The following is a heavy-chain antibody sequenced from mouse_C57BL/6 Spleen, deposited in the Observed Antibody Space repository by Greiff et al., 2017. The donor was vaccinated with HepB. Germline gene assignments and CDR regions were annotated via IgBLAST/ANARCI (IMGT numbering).Heavy chain of an antibody. CDR3: ARSEPPAAQATWFAY. V-gene: IGHV1-39*01. J-gene: IGHJ3*01. D-gene: IGHD3-2*02. CDR2: INPNYGTT. Sequence: EVQGVESGPELVKPGASVKISCKASGYSFTDYNMNWVKQSNGKSLEWIGVINPNYGTTSYNQKFKGKATLTVDQSSSTAYMQLNSLTSEDSAVYYCARSEPPAAQATWFAYWGQGTLVTVSA. CDR1: GYSFTDYN.